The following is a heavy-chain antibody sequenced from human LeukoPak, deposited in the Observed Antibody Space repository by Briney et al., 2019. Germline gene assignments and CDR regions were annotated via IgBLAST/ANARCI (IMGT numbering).Heavy chain of an antibody. CDR3: ARGGITYYDFWSGYFDDAFDI. V-gene: IGHV1-8*01. CDR1: GYTFTSYD. CDR2: MNPNRGNT. Sequence: ASVKVSCKASGYTFTSYDINWVRHATGQGLEWMGWMNPNRGNTGYAQKFQGRVTMTRNTSISTAYMELSSMRSEDTAVYYCARGGITYYDFWSGYFDDAFDIWGQGTMVTVSS. J-gene: IGHJ3*02. D-gene: IGHD3-3*01.